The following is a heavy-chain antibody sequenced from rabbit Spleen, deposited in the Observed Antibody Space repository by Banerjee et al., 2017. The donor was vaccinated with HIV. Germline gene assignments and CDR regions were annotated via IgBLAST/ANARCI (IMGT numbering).Heavy chain of an antibody. V-gene: IGHV1S43*01. CDR2: IDLGFGIT. J-gene: IGHJ4*01. CDR3: ARVVAVKFNL. D-gene: IGHD4-1*01. CDR1: GFAFSNNQR. Sequence: QEQLEESGGGLVKPGGTLTLTCTASGFAFSNNQRIRWVRQAPGKGLEWITSIDLGFGITNCANSLKGRFNISRTTAPNKLYLQPTTLTAAYSAAYFCARVVAVKFNLWGQGTLVTVS.